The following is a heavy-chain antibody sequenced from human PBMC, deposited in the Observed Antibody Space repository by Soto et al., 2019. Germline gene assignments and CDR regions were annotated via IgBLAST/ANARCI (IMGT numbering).Heavy chain of an antibody. CDR3: ARGSRPPDCSSTSCPPSYKDV. CDR2: IIPILGIA. CDR1: GGTFSSYT. J-gene: IGHJ6*03. Sequence: SVKVSCKASGGTFSSYTISWVRQAPGQGLEWMGRIIPILGIANYAQKFQGRVTITADKSTSTAYMELSSLRSEDTAVYYCARGSRPPDCSSTSCPPSYKDVWGKGTTVTVSS. D-gene: IGHD2-2*01. V-gene: IGHV1-69*02.